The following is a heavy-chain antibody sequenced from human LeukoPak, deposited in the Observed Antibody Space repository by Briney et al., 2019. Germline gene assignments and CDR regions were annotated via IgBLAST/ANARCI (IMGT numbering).Heavy chain of an antibody. CDR2: ISSSSSYI. CDR1: GFTVSSNY. CDR3: ARSGIVGATIHYYYYMDV. J-gene: IGHJ6*03. D-gene: IGHD1-26*01. Sequence: GGSLRLSCAASGFTVSSNYMSWVRQAPGKGLEWVSSISSSSSYIYYADSVKGRFTISRDNAKNSLYLQMNSLRAEDTAVYYCARSGIVGATIHYYYYMDVWGKGTTVTVSS. V-gene: IGHV3-21*01.